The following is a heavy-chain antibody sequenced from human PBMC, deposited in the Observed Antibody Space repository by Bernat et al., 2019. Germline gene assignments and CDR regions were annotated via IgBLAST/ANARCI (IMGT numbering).Heavy chain of an antibody. J-gene: IGHJ4*02. CDR1: SGSISSSSYF. CDR3: ARLLATGFGIDY. V-gene: IGHV4-39*01. D-gene: IGHD5-12*01. CDR2: IPYSGST. Sequence: QTQLQESGPGLVKPSETLSLTCTVSSGSISSSSYFWGWIRQPPGKGLEWIASIPYSGSTYYNPSLKSRVTISLDASRNQFYLKLSSVTAADTAIYYCARLLATGFGIDYWGQGTLVTVSS.